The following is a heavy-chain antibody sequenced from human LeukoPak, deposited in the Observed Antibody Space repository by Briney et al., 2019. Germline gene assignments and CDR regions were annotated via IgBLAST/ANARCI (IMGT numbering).Heavy chain of an antibody. D-gene: IGHD4-17*01. V-gene: IGHV4-38-2*01. CDR3: ARPRGDYGFRWFDP. CDR1: GYSISSGYY. J-gene: IGHJ5*02. CDR2: IYHSGST. Sequence: PSETLSLTCAVSGYSISSGYYWGWIRQPPGQGLEWIGSIYHSGSTYYNPSLKSRVTISVDTSKNQFSLKLSSVTAADTAVYYCARPRGDYGFRWFDPWGQGTLVTVS.